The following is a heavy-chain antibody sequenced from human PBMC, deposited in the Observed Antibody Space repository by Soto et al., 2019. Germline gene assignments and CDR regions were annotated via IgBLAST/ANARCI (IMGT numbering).Heavy chain of an antibody. J-gene: IGHJ4*02. CDR2: IYDSGST. Sequence: QVQLQESGPGLVKPSETLSLTCTVSGGSISNYYWSWVRQPPGKGLEWIGYIYDSGSTNYNPSLKSRVTISVDTSKNQFSLGLTSVTAADTAVYYCAAAPRYWGQGTLVTVSS. V-gene: IGHV4-59*01. CDR3: AAAPRY. D-gene: IGHD2-15*01. CDR1: GGSISNYY.